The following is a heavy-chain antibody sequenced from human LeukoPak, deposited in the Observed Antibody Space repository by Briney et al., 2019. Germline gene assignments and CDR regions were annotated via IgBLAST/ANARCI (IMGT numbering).Heavy chain of an antibody. CDR3: ARDYYDSSGYYYYWYFDL. D-gene: IGHD3-22*01. Sequence: SVKVSCKASGYTFTSYDINWVRQAPGQGLEWMGRIIPIFGTANYAQKFQGRVTITTDESTSTAYMELSSLRSEDTAVYYCARDYYDSSGYYYYWYFDLWGRGTLVTVSS. J-gene: IGHJ2*01. CDR1: GYTFTSYD. V-gene: IGHV1-69*05. CDR2: IIPIFGTA.